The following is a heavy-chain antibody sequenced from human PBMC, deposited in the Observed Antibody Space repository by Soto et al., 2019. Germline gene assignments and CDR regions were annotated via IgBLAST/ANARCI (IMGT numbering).Heavy chain of an antibody. J-gene: IGHJ4*02. CDR2: IWNDGSTT. CDR1: GFSFSPSG. Sequence: LVESGGGVAQPGRSLRLSCTTSGFSFSPSGMHWVRQAPGKGLEWVGIIWNDGSTTHYADSVKGRFTISRDNSKNTLYLQMNSLRDEDTAEYYCARDGSHYDVDYWGQGTLVTVSS. D-gene: IGHD4-4*01. V-gene: IGHV3-33*01. CDR3: ARDGSHYDVDY.